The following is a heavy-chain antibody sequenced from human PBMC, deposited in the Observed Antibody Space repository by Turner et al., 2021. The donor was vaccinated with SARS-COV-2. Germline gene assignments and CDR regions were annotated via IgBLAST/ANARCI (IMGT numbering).Heavy chain of an antibody. J-gene: IGHJ3*02. D-gene: IGHD3-16*01. CDR1: GYTFNAYY. V-gene: IGHV1-2*07. CDR3: AREGGFSYDHDTFRM. CDR2: ISPHRGDT. Sequence: QGHLVQSGSEARKPGATVTVSCKASGYTFNAYYLHWLRQAPGQGPEGMGCISPHRGDTNDSHKSQGRVTDTRDTYINSAYMALSRLKSDDTAVYYCAREGGFSYDHDTFRMWGQGTMVTVSS.